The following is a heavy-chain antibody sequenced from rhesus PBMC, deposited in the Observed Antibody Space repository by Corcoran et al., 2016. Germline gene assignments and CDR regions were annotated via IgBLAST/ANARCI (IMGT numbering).Heavy chain of an antibody. D-gene: IGHD3-3*01. J-gene: IGHJ4*01. CDR2: IYGRSSST. CDR1: GGSISSNY. Sequence: QLQLQESGPGLVKPSETLSVTCAVSGGSISSNYWSWIRQPPGKGLEWIGRIYGRSSSTNYNPSLKSRVTLSVDTSKNQLSLKLSSVTAADTAVYYCTTYNIWTGYYTGPFDYWGQGVLVTVSS. CDR3: TTYNIWTGYYTGPFDY. V-gene: IGHV4-169*01.